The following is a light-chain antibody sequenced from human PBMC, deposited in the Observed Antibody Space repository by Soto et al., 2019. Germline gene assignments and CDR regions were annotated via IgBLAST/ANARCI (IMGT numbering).Light chain of an antibody. CDR1: SSDVGAYNY. CDR3: CAYAGSYNLV. Sequence: QSALTQPSSVSGSPGQSVTISCTGTSSDVGAYNYVSWYQQHPGKAPKVMIYDVNKRPSGVPDRFSGSKSDNTASLTISGLQAEDEADYYCCAYAGSYNLVFGGGTKLTVL. CDR2: DVN. V-gene: IGLV2-11*01. J-gene: IGLJ2*01.